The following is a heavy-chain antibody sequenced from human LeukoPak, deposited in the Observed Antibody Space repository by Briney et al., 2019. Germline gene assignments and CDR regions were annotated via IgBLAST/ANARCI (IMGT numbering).Heavy chain of an antibody. V-gene: IGHV3-48*04. J-gene: IGHJ5*02. CDR3: ARGWRTGSS. CDR1: GFTFSNYG. D-gene: IGHD1-26*01. CDR2: ISSSGATI. Sequence: GGSLRLSCAASGFTFSNYGMHWVRQAPGKGLEWVSYISSSGATIYYADSVKGRFTISRDNGKNSLYLQMNSLRAEDTAVYYCARGWRTGSSWGQGTLVTVSS.